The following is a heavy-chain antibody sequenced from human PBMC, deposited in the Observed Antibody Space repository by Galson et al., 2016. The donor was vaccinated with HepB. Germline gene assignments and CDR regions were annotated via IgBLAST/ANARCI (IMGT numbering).Heavy chain of an antibody. Sequence: SETLSLTCAVSGGSISSNWWSWVRQPPGKGLDWIGEIYHTGRTNFNPSLQSRVTMSIDNSKNQFSLELTSVTAADTATYYCARHIAVSGTRGFDYWGQGILVTVSS. CDR2: IYHTGRT. V-gene: IGHV4-4*02. D-gene: IGHD6-19*01. CDR3: ARHIAVSGTRGFDY. J-gene: IGHJ4*02. CDR1: GGSISSNW.